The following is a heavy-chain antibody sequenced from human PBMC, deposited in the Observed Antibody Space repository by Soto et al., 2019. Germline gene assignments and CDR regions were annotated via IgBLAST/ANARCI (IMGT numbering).Heavy chain of an antibody. CDR3: ARNYYDYGDYVYYYYYMDV. D-gene: IGHD4-17*01. CDR1: GGSISSYY. V-gene: IGHV4-59*08. Sequence: SETLSLTCTVSGGSISSYYWSWIRQPPGKGLEWIGYIYYSGSTNYNPSLKSRVTISVDTSKNQFSLKLSSVTAADTAVYYCARNYYDYGDYVYYYYYMDVWGKGTTVTVSS. CDR2: IYYSGST. J-gene: IGHJ6*03.